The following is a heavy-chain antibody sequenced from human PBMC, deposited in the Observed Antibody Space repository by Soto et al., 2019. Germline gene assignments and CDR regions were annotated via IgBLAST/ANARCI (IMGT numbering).Heavy chain of an antibody. J-gene: IGHJ4*02. Sequence: QVQLVQSGAEVREPGASVKVSCKTSGYTFAAYFIHWVRQAPGQGLEWMGWINPYSGATSYALKFQGSVTMTSDTSISTAYMELNRLRSADTAVYYCARDNPETVVPAATYYFVNWGQGTLVTVSS. V-gene: IGHV1-2*04. D-gene: IGHD2-2*01. CDR2: INPYSGAT. CDR1: GYTFAAYF. CDR3: ARDNPETVVPAATYYFVN.